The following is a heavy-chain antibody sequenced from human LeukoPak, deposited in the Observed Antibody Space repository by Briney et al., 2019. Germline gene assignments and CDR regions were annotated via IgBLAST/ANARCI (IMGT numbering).Heavy chain of an antibody. CDR3: ANQRDSGSLFDP. CDR1: GLTFITYG. D-gene: IGHD3-10*01. CDR2: ISSDGNDK. J-gene: IGHJ5*02. Sequence: PGGSLRLSCAASGLTFITYGMHWVRQAPDRGLEWVAVISSDGNDKYYADSVKGRFTVSRDNSKNTLYLQRNSLRVEDTAVYYCANQRDSGSLFDPWGQGTQVTVFS. V-gene: IGHV3-30*18.